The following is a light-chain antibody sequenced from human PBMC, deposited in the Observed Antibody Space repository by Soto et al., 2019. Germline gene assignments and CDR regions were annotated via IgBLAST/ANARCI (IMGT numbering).Light chain of an antibody. Sequence: EIVMTQSPATLSVSPGERATLSCRASQNVFSNLAWYQQKPGQAPGLLIYGASTRATGVPGRFSGSGSGTEFPLTISSLQSEDFAVYYCQQYNDWPRTFGQGTKVEIK. V-gene: IGKV3-15*01. CDR1: QNVFSN. CDR2: GAS. CDR3: QQYNDWPRT. J-gene: IGKJ1*01.